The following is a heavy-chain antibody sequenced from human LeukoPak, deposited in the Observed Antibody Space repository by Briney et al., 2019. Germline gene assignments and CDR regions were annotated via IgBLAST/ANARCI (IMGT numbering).Heavy chain of an antibody. V-gene: IGHV4-59*12. D-gene: IGHD3-22*01. CDR1: GGSISSYY. Sequence: SETLSPTCTVSGGSISSYYWSWIRQPPGKGLEWIWYIYYSGSTNYNPSLKSRVTISVDTLKNQFSLKRSSVTAADTAVDYCAGAERYYYDSSGLDAFDIWGQGTMVPVSS. J-gene: IGHJ3*02. CDR3: AGAERYYYDSSGLDAFDI. CDR2: IYYSGST.